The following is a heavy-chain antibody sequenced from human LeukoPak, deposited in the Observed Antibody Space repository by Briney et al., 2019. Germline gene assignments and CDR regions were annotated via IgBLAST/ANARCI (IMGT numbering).Heavy chain of an antibody. CDR3: PRDAGISGRMDY. D-gene: IGHD3-10*01. J-gene: IGHJ4*02. CDR2: IYYRGTT. CDR1: GGSINSGGS. Sequence: SQSLSLTCTVSGGSINSGGSWCCSRQHPGRGLEGIGNIYYRGTTYFNSSLKGRFTLSVDTSKNQVSLKLSSVTAAGTAVYDCPRDAGISGRMDYWGQGTLVAVSS. V-gene: IGHV4-31*03.